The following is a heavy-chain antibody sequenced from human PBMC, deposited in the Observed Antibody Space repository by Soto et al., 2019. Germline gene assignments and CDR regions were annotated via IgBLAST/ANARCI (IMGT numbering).Heavy chain of an antibody. CDR3: ARAPKGAGRDY. CDR2: ISPSGGST. CDR1: GYTFTSYY. J-gene: IGHJ4*02. D-gene: IGHD6-19*01. V-gene: IGHV1-46*01. Sequence: ASVKVSCEASGYTFTSYYRRWVRQAPGQGLEWMGIISPSGGSTSYAQKFQGRVTMTRDTSTSTVYMELSSLRSEDTAVYYCARAPKGAGRDYWGQGTLVTVSS.